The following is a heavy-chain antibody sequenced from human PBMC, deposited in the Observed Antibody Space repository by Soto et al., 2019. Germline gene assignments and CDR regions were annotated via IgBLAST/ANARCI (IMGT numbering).Heavy chain of an antibody. CDR3: ARTHYDSSGYYYLFPFDY. CDR2: IWYDGSNK. J-gene: IGHJ4*02. Sequence: PGGSLRLSCAASGFTFGSYGMHWVRQAPGKGLEWVAVIWYDGSNKYYADSVKGRFTISRDNSKNTLYLQMNSLRAEDTAVYYCARTHYDSSGYYYLFPFDYWGQGTLVTVS. D-gene: IGHD3-22*01. V-gene: IGHV3-33*01. CDR1: GFTFGSYG.